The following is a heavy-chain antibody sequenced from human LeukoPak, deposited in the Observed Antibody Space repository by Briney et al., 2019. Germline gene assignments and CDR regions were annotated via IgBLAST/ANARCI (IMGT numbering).Heavy chain of an antibody. CDR3: ASSGEDYGDYGDWFDP. CDR1: GFTFSDYY. V-gene: IGHV3-30*03. CDR2: ISYDGSNK. J-gene: IGHJ5*02. D-gene: IGHD4-17*01. Sequence: GGSLRLSCAASGFTFSDYYMSWIRQAPGKGLEWVAVISYDGSNKYYADSVKGRFTISRDNSKNTLYLQMNSLRAEDTAVYYCASSGEDYGDYGDWFDPWGQGTLVTVSS.